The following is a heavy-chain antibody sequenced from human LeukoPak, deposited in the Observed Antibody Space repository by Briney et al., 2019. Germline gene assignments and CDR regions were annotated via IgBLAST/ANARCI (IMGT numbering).Heavy chain of an antibody. CDR1: GGSTNSNMDY. V-gene: IGHV4-39*01. CDR3: ARRPASSWYNS. CDR2: IYYIGTT. D-gene: IGHD6-13*01. Sequence: SETLSLTCTVSGGSTNSNMDYWGWIRQPPGKPLEFIGSIYYIGTTYYNPSLKSRVSISIDTSKNQFSLRLTSVTAADTAVYYCARRPASSWYNSWGQGTLVTVSS. J-gene: IGHJ5*02.